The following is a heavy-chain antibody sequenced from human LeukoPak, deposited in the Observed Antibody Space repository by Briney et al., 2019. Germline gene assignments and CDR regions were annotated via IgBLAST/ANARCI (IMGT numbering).Heavy chain of an antibody. Sequence: PGGSLRLSCAASGFTFSSYAMSWVRQAPGKGLDWVSAIDGSGANTFYADSVKGRFTISRDNSKNTLYLQMNSLRAEDTAVYYCAKGEGYGDYHFSYWGQGTLVTVSS. CDR2: IDGSGANT. CDR1: GFTFSSYA. D-gene: IGHD4-17*01. CDR3: AKGEGYGDYHFSY. J-gene: IGHJ4*02. V-gene: IGHV3-23*01.